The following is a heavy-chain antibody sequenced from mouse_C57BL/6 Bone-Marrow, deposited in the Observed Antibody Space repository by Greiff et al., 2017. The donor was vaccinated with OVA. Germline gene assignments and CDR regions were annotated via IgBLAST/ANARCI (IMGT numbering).Heavy chain of an antibody. D-gene: IGHD1-1*01. CDR2: IRSKSSNYAT. CDR3: VREDYYGSSQGWYFDV. Sequence: EVQLVESGGGLVQPKGSLKLSCAASGFTFNTYAMHWVRQAPGKGLEWVARIRSKSSNYATYYADSVKDRFTISRDDSQSMLYLQMNNLKTEDTAMYYCVREDYYGSSQGWYFDVWGTGTTVTVSS. V-gene: IGHV10-3*01. J-gene: IGHJ1*03. CDR1: GFTFNTYA.